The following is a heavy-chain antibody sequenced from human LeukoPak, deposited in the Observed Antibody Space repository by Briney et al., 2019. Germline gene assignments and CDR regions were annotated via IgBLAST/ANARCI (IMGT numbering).Heavy chain of an antibody. J-gene: IGHJ3*01. CDR3: ARVYLAGAFDV. V-gene: IGHV1-24*01. CDR2: FDPEDGET. Sequence: ASVKVSCKVSGYTLTESSMHWVRQAPGKGLEWMGGFDPEDGETIYAQKFQGRVTITTDESTSTAYMELSSLRSEDTAMYYCARVYLAGAFDVWGQGTLVTVSS. D-gene: IGHD2-21*01. CDR1: GYTLTESS.